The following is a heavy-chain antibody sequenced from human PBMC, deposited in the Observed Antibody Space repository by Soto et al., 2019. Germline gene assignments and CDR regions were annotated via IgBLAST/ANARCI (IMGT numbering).Heavy chain of an antibody. CDR2: INAGNGNT. CDR1: GYTFTGYA. V-gene: IGHV1-3*05. D-gene: IGHD6-19*01. Sequence: QVQLVQSGAEEKKPGASVKVSCKASGYTFTGYAMHWVRQAPGQRLEWMGWINAGNGNTKYSQKFQGRVTITRDTSASTADIGLSSLKSEETSFYYWARAVAVPADLDYWGQGTMVTVSS. CDR3: ARAVAVPADLDY. J-gene: IGHJ4*02.